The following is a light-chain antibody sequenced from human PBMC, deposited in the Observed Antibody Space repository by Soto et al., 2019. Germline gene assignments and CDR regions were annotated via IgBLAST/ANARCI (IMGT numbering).Light chain of an antibody. Sequence: IVLTQSPATLSLSPWERATLSCRASQSVSSYLAWYQQKPGQAPRLLIYGASSRATGIPARFSGSGSGTDFTLTISSLEPEDFAVYYCQQRSNWLTFGGGTKVDIK. CDR2: GAS. CDR1: QSVSSY. CDR3: QQRSNWLT. J-gene: IGKJ4*01. V-gene: IGKV3-11*01.